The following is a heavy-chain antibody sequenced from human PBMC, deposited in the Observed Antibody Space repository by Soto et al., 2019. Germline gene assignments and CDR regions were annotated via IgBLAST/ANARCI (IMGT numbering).Heavy chain of an antibody. CDR1: GYTFSNYD. CDR2: VSNKNGVT. V-gene: IGHV1-18*04. CDR3: ARERLNTDWYGFDH. D-gene: IGHD2-21*01. Sequence: GASVKVSCKTSGYTFSNYDFSWVRQAPGQGLEWMGWVSNKNGVTNYAEKFRDRVTMTTDTSTNTIYMELRSLRSDDTAVYFCARERLNTDWYGFDHWGQGTQVTVSS. J-gene: IGHJ4*02.